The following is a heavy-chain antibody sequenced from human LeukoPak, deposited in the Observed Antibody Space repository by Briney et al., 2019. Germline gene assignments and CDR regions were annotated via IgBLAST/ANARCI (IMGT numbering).Heavy chain of an antibody. CDR3: ARSYYYDSSGWGYGMDV. D-gene: IGHD3-22*01. CDR1: GGTFSSYA. CDR2: IIPIFGTA. J-gene: IGHJ6*02. V-gene: IGHV1-69*13. Sequence: SVKVSCQASGGTFSSYAISWVRQAPGQGLEWMGGIIPIFGTANYAQKFQGRVTITADESTSTAYMELSSLRSEDTAVYYCARSYYYDSSGWGYGMDVWGQGTTVTVSS.